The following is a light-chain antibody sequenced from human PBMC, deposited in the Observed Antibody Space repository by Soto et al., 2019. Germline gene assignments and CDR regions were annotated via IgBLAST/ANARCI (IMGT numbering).Light chain of an antibody. CDR3: SSYTTSSTLLYV. Sequence: QSALTQPASVSGSPGQSITISCTGTSSDVGGYNSVSWYQQHPGKAPKLMIYEVSNRPSGVSNRFSGSKSGNTASLTISGLQAEDEADYYCSSYTTSSTLLYVFGTGTKVNVL. CDR1: SSDVGGYNS. CDR2: EVS. J-gene: IGLJ1*01. V-gene: IGLV2-14*01.